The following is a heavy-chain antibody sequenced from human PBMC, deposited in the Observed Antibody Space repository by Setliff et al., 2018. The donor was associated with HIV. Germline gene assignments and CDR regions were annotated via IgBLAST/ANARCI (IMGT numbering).Heavy chain of an antibody. Sequence: PSETLSLTCTISGGSITSHYWSWIRQPPGKGLEWIGYVFYTEGTNYRPSLRGRVTISVDTSKNTLYLQMNSLRSEDAAVYYCAKDLRSYRCSIASCSHMDVWGKGTTVTVSS. CDR2: VFYTEGT. D-gene: IGHD3-16*02. CDR1: GGSITSHY. CDR3: AKDLRSYRCSIASCSHMDV. J-gene: IGHJ6*03. V-gene: IGHV4-59*11.